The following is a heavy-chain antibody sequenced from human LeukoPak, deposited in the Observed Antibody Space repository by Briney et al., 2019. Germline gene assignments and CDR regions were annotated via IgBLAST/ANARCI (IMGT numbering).Heavy chain of an antibody. V-gene: IGHV1-2*02. CDR2: INPNSGGT. CDR1: GYTFTCYY. Sequence: ASVKVSCKASGYTFTCYYMHWVRQAPGQGLEWMGWINPNSGGTNYAQKFQGRVTMTRDTSISTAYMELSRLRPDDTAVYYCARGDCSGGSCYLDAFDIWGQGTMVTVSS. CDR3: ARGDCSGGSCYLDAFDI. J-gene: IGHJ3*02. D-gene: IGHD2-15*01.